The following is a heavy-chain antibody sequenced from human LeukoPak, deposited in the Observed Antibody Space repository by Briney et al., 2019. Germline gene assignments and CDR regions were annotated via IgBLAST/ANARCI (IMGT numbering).Heavy chain of an antibody. CDR1: GGTFSSYA. D-gene: IGHD5-24*01. CDR2: IIPILGIA. Sequence: SVKVSCKASGGTFSSYAISWVRQAPGQGLEWMGRIIPILGIANYAQKFQGRVTITADKSTSTAYMELSSLRSEDTAVYYCAWLEMATNKGHDYWGQGTLVTVSS. V-gene: IGHV1-69*04. CDR3: AWLEMATNKGHDY. J-gene: IGHJ4*02.